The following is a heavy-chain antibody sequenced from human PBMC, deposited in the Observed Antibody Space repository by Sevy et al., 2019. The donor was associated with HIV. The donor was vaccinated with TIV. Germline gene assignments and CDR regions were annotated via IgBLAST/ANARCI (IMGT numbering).Heavy chain of an antibody. CDR1: GFTFSNAW. Sequence: GGSLRLSCAASGFTFSNAWMSWVRQAPGKALEWVGRIKSKTDGGTTDYAAPVKGRFTISRDDSKNTLYLQMNSLKTEDTAVYYCTTGFTIFGVVAYFDYWGQGTLVTVSS. CDR2: IKSKTDGGTT. V-gene: IGHV3-15*01. D-gene: IGHD3-3*01. CDR3: TTGFTIFGVVAYFDY. J-gene: IGHJ4*02.